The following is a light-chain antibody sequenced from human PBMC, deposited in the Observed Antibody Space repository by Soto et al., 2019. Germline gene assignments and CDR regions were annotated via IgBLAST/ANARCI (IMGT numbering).Light chain of an antibody. CDR2: WAS. J-gene: IGKJ2*01. CDR3: QQYYGSHT. CDR1: QSVLYSSNNKNY. Sequence: DIVMTQSPDFLAVSLGERATINCKSSQSVLYSSNNKNYLAWYQQKPGQPPKLLIYWASTRESGVPDRFSGSGSGTDFTLTISSLQAEDVAVYYCQQYYGSHTFGQGTKLEIK. V-gene: IGKV4-1*01.